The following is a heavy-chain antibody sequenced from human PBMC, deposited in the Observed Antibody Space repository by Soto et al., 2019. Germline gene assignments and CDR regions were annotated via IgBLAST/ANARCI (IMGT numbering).Heavy chain of an antibody. CDR1: GGSFSGYY. CDR3: ARVSIAAAGTVDY. V-gene: IGHV4-34*01. Sequence: SETLSLTCAVYGGSFSGYYWSWIRQPPGKGLEWVGEINHSGSTNYNPSLKSRVTISVDTSKNQFSLKLSSVTAADTAVYYCARVSIAAAGTVDYWGQGTLVTVSS. D-gene: IGHD6-13*01. J-gene: IGHJ4*02. CDR2: INHSGST.